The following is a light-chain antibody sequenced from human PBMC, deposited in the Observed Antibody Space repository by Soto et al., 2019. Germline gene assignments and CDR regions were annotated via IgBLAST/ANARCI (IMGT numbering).Light chain of an antibody. V-gene: IGLV4-69*01. CDR1: SGHSTYA. CDR3: QTWGTGIWV. CDR2: LNRDGSH. Sequence: QLVLTQSPSASASLGASVKLTCTLSSGHSTYAIAWHQQQPETGPRFLMKLNRDGSHTKGDGIPDRFSGSSSGAERYLTISSLQSEDEADYYCQTWGTGIWVFGGGTKVTVL. J-gene: IGLJ3*02.